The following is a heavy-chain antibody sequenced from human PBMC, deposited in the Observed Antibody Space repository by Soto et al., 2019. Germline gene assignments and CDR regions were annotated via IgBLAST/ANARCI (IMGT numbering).Heavy chain of an antibody. Sequence: QVQLVESGGGVVQPGTSLRLSCAASGFNFRSYGMQWVRQAPGKGLEWVAVIWYDGSNQYYADSVKGRFTISRDNSKNTIYLQINSLSAEDTAMYYCARDRGGLMTVVTSSWLDTWGQGTLVTGSS. J-gene: IGHJ5*02. CDR2: IWYDGSNQ. CDR1: GFNFRSYG. V-gene: IGHV3-33*01. D-gene: IGHD2-15*01. CDR3: ARDRGGLMTVVTSSWLDT.